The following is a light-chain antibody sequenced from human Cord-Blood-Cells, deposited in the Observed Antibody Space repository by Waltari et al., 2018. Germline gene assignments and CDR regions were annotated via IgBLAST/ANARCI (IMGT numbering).Light chain of an antibody. Sequence: QSALTQPASVSGSPGQSITISCTGTSSDVGSYNLVSWYQQHPGKAPKLMIYEGSKRPSGVSNRFSGSKSANTASLTISGLQAEDEADYYCCSYAGRWVFGGGTKLTVL. J-gene: IGLJ3*02. CDR2: EGS. V-gene: IGLV2-23*01. CDR3: CSYAGRWV. CDR1: SSDVGSYNL.